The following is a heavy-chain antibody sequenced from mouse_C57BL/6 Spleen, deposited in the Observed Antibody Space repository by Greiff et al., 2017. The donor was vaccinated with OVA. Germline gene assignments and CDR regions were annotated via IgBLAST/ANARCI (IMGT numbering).Heavy chain of an antibody. D-gene: IGHD1-1*01. Sequence: VQLQQPGTELVKPGASVKLSCKASGYTFTSYWMHWVKQRPGQGLEWIGNINPSNGGTNYNEKFKSKATLTVDKSSSTAYMQLSSLTAEDSAVYYCASITTVVRYWYFDVWGTGTTVTVSS. V-gene: IGHV1-53*01. J-gene: IGHJ1*03. CDR1: GYTFTSYW. CDR2: INPSNGGT. CDR3: ASITTVVRYWYFDV.